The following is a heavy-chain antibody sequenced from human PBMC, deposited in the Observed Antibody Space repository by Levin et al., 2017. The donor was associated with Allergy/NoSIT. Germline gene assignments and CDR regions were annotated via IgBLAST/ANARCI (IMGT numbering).Heavy chain of an antibody. CDR3: AKAPYGSGSENWFDP. J-gene: IGHJ5*02. CDR1: GFTFDDYA. V-gene: IGHV3-9*01. D-gene: IGHD3-10*01. Sequence: GGSLRLSCAASGFTFDDYAMHWVRQAPGKGLEWVSGISWNSGSIGYADSVKGRFTISRDNAKNSLYLQMNSLRAEDTALYYCAKAPYGSGSENWFDPWGQGTLVTVSS. CDR2: ISWNSGSI.